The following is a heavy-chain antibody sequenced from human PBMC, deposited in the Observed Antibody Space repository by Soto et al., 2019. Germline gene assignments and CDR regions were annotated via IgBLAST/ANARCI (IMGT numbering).Heavy chain of an antibody. CDR3: ARPTYCSSTSCYVEGAFDI. V-gene: IGHV1-18*01. Sequence: ASVKVSCKASGYTFTSYGIIWVRQAPGQGLEWMGWISAYNGNTNYAQKLQGRVTMTTDTSTSTAYMELRSLRSDDTAVYYCARPTYCSSTSCYVEGAFDIWGQGTMVTVSS. CDR2: ISAYNGNT. CDR1: GYTFTSYG. J-gene: IGHJ3*02. D-gene: IGHD2-2*01.